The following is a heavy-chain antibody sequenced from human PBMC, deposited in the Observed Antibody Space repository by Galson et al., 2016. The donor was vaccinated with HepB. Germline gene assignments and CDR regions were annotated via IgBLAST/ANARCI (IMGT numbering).Heavy chain of an antibody. CDR3: ARMVPLYSGGWYVRGDGWFDP. CDR1: GFTFSHYF. V-gene: IGHV3-11*01. D-gene: IGHD6-19*01. J-gene: IGHJ2*01. CDR2: ISGSADSR. Sequence: SLRLSCAASGFTFSHYFVSWIRQAPGKGLEWVSYISGSADSRRYADSVKGRFTISRDNSKNSLYLQMNNLRAEDTAVYYCARMVPLYSGGWYVRGDGWFDPWGRGTVVTVAS.